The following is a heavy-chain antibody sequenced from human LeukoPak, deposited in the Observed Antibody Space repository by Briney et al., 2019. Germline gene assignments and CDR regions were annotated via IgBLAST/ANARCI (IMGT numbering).Heavy chain of an antibody. CDR3: ARDSNLSGLYYDSSGYYLDY. D-gene: IGHD3-22*01. CDR1: GYTFTGYY. J-gene: IGHJ4*02. CDR2: IIPILGIA. Sequence: GASVKVSCKASGYTFTGYYMHWVRQAPGQGLEWMGRIIPILGIANYAQKFQGRVTITADKSTSTAYMELSSLRSEDTAVYYCARDSNLSGLYYDSSGYYLDYWGQGTLVTVSS. V-gene: IGHV1-69*04.